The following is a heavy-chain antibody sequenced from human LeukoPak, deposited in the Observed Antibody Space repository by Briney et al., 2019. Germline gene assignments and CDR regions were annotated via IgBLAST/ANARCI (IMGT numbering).Heavy chain of an antibody. J-gene: IGHJ4*02. D-gene: IGHD3-3*01. Sequence: PSETLSLTCAVSGYSISSGYYWGWIRQPPGKGLEWIGSIYHSGSTYYNPSLKSRVTISVDTSKNQFSLKLSSVTAADTAVYYCARRDDFYYFDYWGQGILVTVSS. CDR1: GYSISSGYY. CDR2: IYHSGST. CDR3: ARRDDFYYFDY. V-gene: IGHV4-38-2*01.